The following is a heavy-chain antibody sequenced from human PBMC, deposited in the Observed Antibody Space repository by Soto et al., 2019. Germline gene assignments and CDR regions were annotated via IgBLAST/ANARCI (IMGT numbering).Heavy chain of an antibody. D-gene: IGHD6-19*01. V-gene: IGHV3-30*03. CDR1: GFTFSSYG. J-gene: IGHJ4*02. CDR2: ISYDGSNK. Sequence: GGSLRLSCAPSGFTFSSYGMHWVRQAPGKGLEWVAVISYDGSNKYYADSVKGRFTISRDNSKNTMYLHMSSLRIEDTAIYYCARTTAVAGTPEFDYWGQGTLVAVSS. CDR3: ARTTAVAGTPEFDY.